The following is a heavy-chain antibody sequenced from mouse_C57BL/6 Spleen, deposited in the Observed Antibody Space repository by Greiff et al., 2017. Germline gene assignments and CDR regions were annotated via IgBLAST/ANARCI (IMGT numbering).Heavy chain of an antibody. V-gene: IGHV1-61*01. CDR3: ARSPYWDGSFDY. Sequence: QVQLQQPGAELVRPGSSVKLSCKASGYTFTSYCMDWVKQRPGQGLEWIGNIYPSDSETHYNQKFKDKATLTVDKSSSTAYMQLSSLTSEDSAFYYCARSPYWDGSFDYWGQGTTLTVSS. CDR1: GYTFTSYC. J-gene: IGHJ2*01. CDR2: IYPSDSET. D-gene: IGHD4-1*01.